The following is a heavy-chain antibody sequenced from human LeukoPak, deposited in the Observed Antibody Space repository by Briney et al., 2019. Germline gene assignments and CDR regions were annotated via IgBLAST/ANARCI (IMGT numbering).Heavy chain of an antibody. Sequence: SETLSLTCAVSGGSISSSDWWRGVRQPPGKGLEWIGVIYHTWSTNYNPSLKSPVTISVDKSNNQFSLRLSSLTAADTAVYYCARGPMVRGVVGSYFDYWGQGTLVTVSS. CDR1: GGSISSSDW. V-gene: IGHV4-4*02. CDR3: ARGPMVRGVVGSYFDY. CDR2: IYHTWST. D-gene: IGHD3-10*01. J-gene: IGHJ4*02.